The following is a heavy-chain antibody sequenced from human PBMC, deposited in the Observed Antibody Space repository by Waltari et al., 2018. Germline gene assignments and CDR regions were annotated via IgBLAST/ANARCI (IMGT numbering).Heavy chain of an antibody. V-gene: IGHV4-39*01. CDR1: GGSIRRSSYY. D-gene: IGHD3-10*01. CDR3: AGAPAGHQFDP. J-gene: IGHJ5*02. CDR2: IYYSGST. Sequence: QLQLQESGPGLVKPSETLSLTCTGSGGSIRRSSYYWGWIRQPPGKGLEWSGSIYYSGSTYYNPSLKSRVTISVDTSKNQFSLKLSSVTAADTAVYYCAGAPAGHQFDPWGQGTLVTVSS.